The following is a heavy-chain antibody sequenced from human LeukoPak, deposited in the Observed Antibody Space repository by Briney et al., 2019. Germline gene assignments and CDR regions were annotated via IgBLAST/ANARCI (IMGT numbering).Heavy chain of an antibody. D-gene: IGHD3-10*01. CDR2: IGYDGRFK. V-gene: IGHV3-30*04. CDR1: GFTFNNYP. Sequence: GGSLRLSCATSGFTFNNYPMHWVRQGPGKGLEWVAVIGYDGRFKFHSDSVKGRFTISRDDSKNTLYLQMNSLRPEDTALYYCARDPKTGSPDYFDYWGQGTLVTVST. CDR3: ARDPKTGSPDYFDY. J-gene: IGHJ4*02.